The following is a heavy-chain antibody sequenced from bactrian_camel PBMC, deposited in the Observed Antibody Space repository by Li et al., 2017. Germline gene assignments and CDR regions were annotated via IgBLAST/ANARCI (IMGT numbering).Heavy chain of an antibody. D-gene: IGHD6*01. CDR1: RFTFSSYG. Sequence: PLVESRGGLVQPGGSLRLSCAASRFTFSSYGMNWVRQAPGKGLEWLAGIYSDGSTAYYAEFVKGRFTISRDNAKDTLYPQMNSLKSEDTALYHCAKTGDGGSWGEYDFWGQGTQVTVS. CDR3: AKTGDGGSWGEYDF. J-gene: IGHJ4*01. V-gene: IGHV3S6*01. CDR2: IYSDGSTA.